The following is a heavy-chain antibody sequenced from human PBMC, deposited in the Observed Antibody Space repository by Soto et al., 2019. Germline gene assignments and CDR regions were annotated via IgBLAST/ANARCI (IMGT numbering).Heavy chain of an antibody. V-gene: IGHV1-24*01. CDR3: ARDSPRGYSGYDAPLGTVELDY. J-gene: IGHJ4*02. Sequence: GASVKVSCKVSGDTLTELSMHWVRQAPGKGLEWMGGFVTEVGEAIYAQKFQGRVTMTADKSTGTAYMELSSLRSEDTAVYYCARDSPRGYSGYDAPLGTVELDYWGQGTLVTVSS. CDR2: FVTEVGEA. CDR1: GDTLTELS. D-gene: IGHD5-12*01.